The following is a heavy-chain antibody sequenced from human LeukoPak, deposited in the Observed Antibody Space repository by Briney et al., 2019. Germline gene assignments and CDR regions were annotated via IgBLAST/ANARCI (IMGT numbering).Heavy chain of an antibody. CDR2: IYTSGST. Sequence: SETLSLTCTVSGGSISSYYWSWIRQPAGKGLEWIGRIYTSGSTNYNPSLKSRVTISVDTSKNQFSLKLSSVTAADTAVYYCARGQNYYDSSAFDYWGQGTLVTVSS. CDR1: GGSISSYY. V-gene: IGHV4-4*07. CDR3: ARGQNYYDSSAFDY. D-gene: IGHD3-22*01. J-gene: IGHJ4*02.